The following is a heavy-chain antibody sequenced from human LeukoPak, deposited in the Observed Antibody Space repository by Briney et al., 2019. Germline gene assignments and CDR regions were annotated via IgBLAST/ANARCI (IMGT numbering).Heavy chain of an antibody. CDR3: ARGIGDDFWSGYWLDP. CDR2: INPSGGST. CDR1: GYTFTSYY. Sequence: ASVKVSCKASGYTFTSYYMHWVRQAPGQGLEWMGIINPSGGSTSYAQKFQGRVTMTRDTSTSTVYMELSSLRSEDTAVYYCARGIGDDFWSGYWLDPWGQGTLVTVSS. V-gene: IGHV1-46*01. J-gene: IGHJ5*02. D-gene: IGHD3-3*01.